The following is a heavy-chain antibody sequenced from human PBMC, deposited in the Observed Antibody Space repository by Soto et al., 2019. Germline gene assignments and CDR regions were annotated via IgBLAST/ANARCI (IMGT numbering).Heavy chain of an antibody. CDR1: GGSISSGGYY. D-gene: IGHD3-3*01. V-gene: IGHV4-31*03. CDR3: ARVRPIFGVVTIFDP. Sequence: SETLSLTCTVSGGSISSGGYYWSWIRQHPGKGLEWIGYIYYSGSTYYNPSLKSRVTISVDTSKNQFSLKLSSVTAADTAVYYCARVRPIFGVVTIFDPWGQGTLVTVSS. CDR2: IYYSGST. J-gene: IGHJ5*02.